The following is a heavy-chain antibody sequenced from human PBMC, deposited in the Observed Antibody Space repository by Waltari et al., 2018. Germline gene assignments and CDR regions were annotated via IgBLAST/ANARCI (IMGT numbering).Heavy chain of an antibody. Sequence: QVQLQESGPGLVKPSETLSLTCTVPGGSISRHYWSWIRQPPGKGLEWIGYIYYSGSTNYNPSLKSRVTISVDTSKNQFSLKLSSVTAADTAVYYCASSFLEWLLPAFDIWGQGTMVTVSS. J-gene: IGHJ3*02. CDR3: ASSFLEWLLPAFDI. CDR1: GGSISRHY. CDR2: IYYSGST. D-gene: IGHD3-3*01. V-gene: IGHV4-59*11.